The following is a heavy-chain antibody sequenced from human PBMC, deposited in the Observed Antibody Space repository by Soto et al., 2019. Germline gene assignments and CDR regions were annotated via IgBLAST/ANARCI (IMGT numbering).Heavy chain of an antibody. CDR2: IRSKTYGGTA. CDR1: GFTFGDYA. CDR3: TRDQPIPP. J-gene: IGHJ3*01. D-gene: IGHD2-21*01. V-gene: IGHV3-49*04. Sequence: SLRLSCTASGFTFGDYAMSWVRQAPERGLEWVGFIRSKTYGGTAEYAASVKGRFTISRDDSKSIAYLQMNSLKTEDTAVYYCTRDQPIPPWGQGTVVTVSS.